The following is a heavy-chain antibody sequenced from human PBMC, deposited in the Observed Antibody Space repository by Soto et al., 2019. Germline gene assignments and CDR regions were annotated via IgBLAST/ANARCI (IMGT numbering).Heavy chain of an antibody. D-gene: IGHD2-2*02. J-gene: IGHJ3*02. CDR1: GYTFTSYY. V-gene: IGHV1-46*01. CDR2: INPSGGST. Sequence: QVQLVQSGAEVKKPGASVKVSCKASGYTFTSYYMHWVRQAPGQGLEWMGIINPSGGSTSYAQKFQGRVTMTRETSTSTVYMELSSLRSEDTAVYYCARDLRGGKYCSSTSCYSAFDIWGQGTMVTVSS. CDR3: ARDLRGGKYCSSTSCYSAFDI.